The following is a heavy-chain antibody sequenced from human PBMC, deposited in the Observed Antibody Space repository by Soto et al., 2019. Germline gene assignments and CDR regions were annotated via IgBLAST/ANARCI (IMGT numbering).Heavy chain of an antibody. CDR1: GFTFSSYS. V-gene: IGHV3-48*01. Sequence: GGSLRLSCAASGFTFSSYSMNWVRQAPGKGLEWVSYISSSSSTIYYADSVKGRFTISRDNAKNSLYLQMNSLRAEDTAVYYCARDGALVVAAAGLDYWGQGTLVTVSS. CDR3: ARDGALVVAAAGLDY. D-gene: IGHD6-13*01. CDR2: ISSSSSTI. J-gene: IGHJ4*02.